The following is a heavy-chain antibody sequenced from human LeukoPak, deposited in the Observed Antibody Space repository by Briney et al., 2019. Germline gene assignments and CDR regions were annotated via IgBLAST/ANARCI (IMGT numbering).Heavy chain of an antibody. CDR1: GFTFSSSA. CDR2: ISNNGGYT. D-gene: IGHD2-15*01. Sequence: GGFLRLSCAASGFTFSSSAMSWVRQAPGKGLEWVSAISNNGGYTYYADSVQGRFTISRDNSKSTLCLQMNSLRAEDTAVYYCAKQLGYCSDGSCYFPYWGQGTLVTVSS. V-gene: IGHV3-23*01. J-gene: IGHJ4*02. CDR3: AKQLGYCSDGSCYFPY.